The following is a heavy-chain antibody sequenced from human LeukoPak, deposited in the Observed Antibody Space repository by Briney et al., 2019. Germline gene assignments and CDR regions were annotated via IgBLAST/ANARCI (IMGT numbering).Heavy chain of an antibody. J-gene: IGHJ4*02. CDR1: GGSISSSGYY. D-gene: IGHD6-19*01. V-gene: IGHV4-39*01. CDR2: FYYTGST. CDR3: ARQWLVSPLFDY. Sequence: PSETLSLTCIVSGGSISSSGYYWDWIRQPPGKGLEWIGNFYYTGSTNYNPSLKSRVTISVDTSKNQLSLKLSSMTAADTAVYYCARQWLVSPLFDYWGQGTLVTVSS.